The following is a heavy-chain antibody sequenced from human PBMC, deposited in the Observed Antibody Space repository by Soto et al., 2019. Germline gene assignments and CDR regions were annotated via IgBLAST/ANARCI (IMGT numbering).Heavy chain of an antibody. CDR2: IIPIFGTA. V-gene: IGHV1-69*13. J-gene: IGHJ5*02. CDR1: GGTFSSYA. CDR3: ARAGYCSGGSCYYNWFDP. Sequence: SVKVSCKASGGTFSSYAISWVRQAPGQGLEWMGGIIPIFGTANYAQKFQGRVTITADESTSTAYTELSSLRSEDTAVYYCARAGYCSGGSCYYNWFDPWGQGTLVTVSS. D-gene: IGHD2-15*01.